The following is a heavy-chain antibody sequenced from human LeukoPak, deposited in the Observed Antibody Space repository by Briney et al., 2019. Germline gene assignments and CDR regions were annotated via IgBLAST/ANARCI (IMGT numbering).Heavy chain of an antibody. CDR1: GLGLRNYW. J-gene: IGHJ4*02. Sequence: GGSVRLSCVGYGLGLRNYWMTWVRQAPGKGLEWVANIKQDGGEKYYVDSVKGRFTISRDNAKDSLYLQMNSLRAEDTAVYYCARRYFDYWGQGTLVTVSS. V-gene: IGHV3-7*03. CDR2: IKQDGGEK. CDR3: ARRYFDY.